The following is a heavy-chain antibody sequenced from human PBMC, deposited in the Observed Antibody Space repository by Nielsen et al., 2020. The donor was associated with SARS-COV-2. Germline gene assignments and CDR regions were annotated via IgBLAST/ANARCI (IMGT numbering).Heavy chain of an antibody. CDR3: ARGLRGIFGVVITPRGSRFDY. CDR2: MNHSGST. D-gene: IGHD3-3*01. V-gene: IGHV4-34*01. J-gene: IGHJ4*02. Sequence: RQAPGKGLEWIGEMNHSGSTNYNPSLKSRVTISVDTSKNQFSLKLSSVTAADTAVYYCARGLRGIFGVVITPRGSRFDYWGQGTLVTVSS.